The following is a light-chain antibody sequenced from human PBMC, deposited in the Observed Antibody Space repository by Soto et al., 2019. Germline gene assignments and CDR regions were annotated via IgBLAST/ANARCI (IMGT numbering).Light chain of an antibody. CDR1: QGISSY. CDR3: HQYLRFPYT. Sequence: AIRKTPGPSSFYASTGDRVTITCRAIQGISSYLAWYQQKPAKAPKHLIDAAATLQRGAPSRFSASGSGTDFTLTICGLKSEDVASYYCHQYLRFPYTFGQGTKLEI. J-gene: IGKJ2*01. CDR2: AAA. V-gene: IGKV1-8*01.